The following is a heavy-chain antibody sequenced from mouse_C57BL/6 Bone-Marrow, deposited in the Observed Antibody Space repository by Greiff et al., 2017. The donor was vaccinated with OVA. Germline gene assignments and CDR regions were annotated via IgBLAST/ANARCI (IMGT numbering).Heavy chain of an antibody. CDR3: ARDYGSSPWFAY. V-gene: IGHV1-81*01. J-gene: IGHJ3*01. D-gene: IGHD1-1*01. Sequence: QVRLQQSGAELARPGASVKLSCKASGYTFTSYGISWVKQRTGQGLEWIGEIYPRSGNTYYNEKFKGKATLTADKSSSTAYMELRSLTSEDSAVYFCARDYGSSPWFAYWGQGTLVTVSA. CDR1: GYTFTSYG. CDR2: IYPRSGNT.